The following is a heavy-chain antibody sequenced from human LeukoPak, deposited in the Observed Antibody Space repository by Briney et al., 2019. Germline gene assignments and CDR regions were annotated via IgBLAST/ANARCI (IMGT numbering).Heavy chain of an antibody. D-gene: IGHD3-10*01. J-gene: IGHJ6*02. CDR1: GFTFSSYS. CDR3: ARGPGYSASGQFYFYHNGMDV. V-gene: IGHV3-21*01. CDR2: ISSSSSYI. Sequence: SGGSLRLSCAASGFTFSSYSMTWVRQAPGKGLEWVSSISSSSSYIYYADSVKGRFTISRDNAKNSLYLQMNSLRAEDTAVYYCARGPGYSASGQFYFYHNGMDVWGQGTTVTVSS.